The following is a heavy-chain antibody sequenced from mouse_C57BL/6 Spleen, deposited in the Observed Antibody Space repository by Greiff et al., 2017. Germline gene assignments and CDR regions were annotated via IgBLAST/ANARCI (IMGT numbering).Heavy chain of an antibody. Sequence: VQLQQPGAELVMPGASVKLSCKASGYTFTSYWMHWVKQRPGQGLEWIGEIDPSDSYTNYNQKFKGKSTLPVDKSSSTAYMQLSSLPSEDSAVYYCARQTPESMDYWGQGTSVTVSS. CDR1: GYTFTSYW. CDR3: ARQTPESMDY. V-gene: IGHV1-69*01. J-gene: IGHJ4*01. CDR2: IDPSDSYT.